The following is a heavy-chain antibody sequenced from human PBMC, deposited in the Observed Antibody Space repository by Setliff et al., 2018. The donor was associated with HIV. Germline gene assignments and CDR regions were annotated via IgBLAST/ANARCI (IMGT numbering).Heavy chain of an antibody. CDR1: GYSFTTFG. J-gene: IGHJ1*01. CDR3: ARDPAPSSSDSYFQH. Sequence: ASVKVSCKASGYSFTTFGVTWVRQAPGQGLEWMGWITADNGNTDYAQKFQGRVTMTRDTSTSTVYMELSSLRSEDTAVYYCARDPAPSSSDSYFQHWGQGTPVTVSS. CDR2: ITADNGNT. D-gene: IGHD6-6*01. V-gene: IGHV1-18*01.